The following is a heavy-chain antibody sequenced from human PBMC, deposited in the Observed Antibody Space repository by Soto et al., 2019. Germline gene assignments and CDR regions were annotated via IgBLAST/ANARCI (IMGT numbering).Heavy chain of an antibody. Sequence: ASVKVSCKASGYTFTSYAMHWVRQAPGQRLEWMGWINAGNGNTKYSQKFQGRVTITRDTSASTAYMELSSLRSEDTAVYYCARGELELYYYYDMDVWGQGTTVTVSS. V-gene: IGHV1-3*01. D-gene: IGHD1-7*01. CDR3: ARGELELYYYYDMDV. CDR1: GYTFTSYA. CDR2: INAGNGNT. J-gene: IGHJ6*02.